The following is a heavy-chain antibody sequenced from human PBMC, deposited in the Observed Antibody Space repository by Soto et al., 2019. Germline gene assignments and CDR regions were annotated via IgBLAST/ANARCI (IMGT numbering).Heavy chain of an antibody. Sequence: EVRLLESGGGLVQPGGSLRLSCAASGFTFSVYDMSWVRQAPGKGLEWVSGISGSGDSTHYADSVKGRFTVSRDNSKSMLYLQTNSLRAEDTDIYYSAKALYGGITFWGQGTLVTVSS. CDR1: GFTFSVYD. J-gene: IGHJ4*02. CDR3: AKALYGGITF. CDR2: ISGSGDST. D-gene: IGHD3-10*01. V-gene: IGHV3-23*01.